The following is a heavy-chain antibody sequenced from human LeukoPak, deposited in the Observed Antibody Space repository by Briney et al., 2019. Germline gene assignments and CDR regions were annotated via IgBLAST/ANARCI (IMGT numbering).Heavy chain of an antibody. CDR2: IYPGDSDT. CDR1: GYDFTTYW. D-gene: IGHD3-16*01. CDR3: ARQTSTVWGSYGDY. Sequence: GESLKISCKGSGYDFTTYWIAWVRQMPGKGLEWMGIIYPGDSDTRSSPSFQGQVTITADKSISTAYLQWSSLKASDTAMYYCARQTSTVWGSYGDYWGQGTLVTVSS. J-gene: IGHJ4*02. V-gene: IGHV5-51*01.